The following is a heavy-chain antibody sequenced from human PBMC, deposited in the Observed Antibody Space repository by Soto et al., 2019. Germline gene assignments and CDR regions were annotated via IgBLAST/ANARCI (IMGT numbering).Heavy chain of an antibody. CDR2: IIPVFRTT. J-gene: IGHJ4*02. CDR1: GGNFSRYA. D-gene: IGHD4-17*01. V-gene: IGHV1-69*01. CDR3: ARVSQLTTVTLTILDY. Sequence: QVQLVQSGAEVKKPGSSVKVSCKASGGNFSRYAISWLRQAPGQGLEWMGGIIPVFRTTNYEQKLQGRVTITADGSTGNAYMELSSRTSADTAVYYCARVSQLTTVTLTILDYWGQGTLVTVSS.